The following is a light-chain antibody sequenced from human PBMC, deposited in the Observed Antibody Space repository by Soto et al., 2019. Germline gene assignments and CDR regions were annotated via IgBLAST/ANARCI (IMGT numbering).Light chain of an antibody. Sequence: QSALTQPRSVSGSPGQSVTISCTGTSSDFGGYNYVSWYQQHPGKAPKLMIYDVSERPSGVPDRFSGSKSGNTASLTISGLQAEDEADYYCCSYAGSFYAFGTGTKLTVL. J-gene: IGLJ1*01. CDR3: CSYAGSFYA. V-gene: IGLV2-11*01. CDR2: DVS. CDR1: SSDFGGYNY.